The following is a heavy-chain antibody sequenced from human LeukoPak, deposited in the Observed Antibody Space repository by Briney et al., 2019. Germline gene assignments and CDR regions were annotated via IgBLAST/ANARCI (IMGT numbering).Heavy chain of an antibody. D-gene: IGHD5-18*01. CDR3: ARDLLSDGYIWYFDL. Sequence: SQTQSLTCSVSGDSISGGGYYWNWIRQHPGKGLEWIGYIYYSGSTYYNPSLKSRVTISVDTSKNQFSLKLSSVTAADTAVYYCARDLLSDGYIWYFDLWGRGTLVTVSS. J-gene: IGHJ2*01. CDR1: GDSISGGGYY. V-gene: IGHV4-31*03. CDR2: IYYSGST.